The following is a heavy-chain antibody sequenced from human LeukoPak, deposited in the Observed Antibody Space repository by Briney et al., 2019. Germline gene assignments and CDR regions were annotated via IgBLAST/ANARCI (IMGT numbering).Heavy chain of an antibody. Sequence: GGSLRLSCAASGFTFSNAWMSWVRQAPGEGLEWVGRIKSKTDAGTTDYAAPVKGRFTISRDDSKNTLYLQMNSLKTEDTAVYYCTTEYYDFWSGYPDYYYGMDVWGQGTTVTVSS. CDR3: TTEYYDFWSGYPDYYYGMDV. V-gene: IGHV3-15*01. D-gene: IGHD3-3*01. CDR2: IKSKTDAGTT. CDR1: GFTFSNAW. J-gene: IGHJ6*02.